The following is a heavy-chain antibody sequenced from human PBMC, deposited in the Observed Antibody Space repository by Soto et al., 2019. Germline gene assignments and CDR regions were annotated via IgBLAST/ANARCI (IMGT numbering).Heavy chain of an antibody. D-gene: IGHD3-16*01. CDR3: ANVRGSHNYYYYGMDV. Sequence: EVQLLESGGGLVQPGGSLRLSCAASGFTFSSYAMSWVRQAPGKGLEWVSAISGSGGSTYYADSVKGRFTISRDNSKNTLYLQMNSLRAEDTAVYYCANVRGSHNYYYYGMDVWGLGTTVTVSS. J-gene: IGHJ6*02. V-gene: IGHV3-23*01. CDR2: ISGSGGST. CDR1: GFTFSSYA.